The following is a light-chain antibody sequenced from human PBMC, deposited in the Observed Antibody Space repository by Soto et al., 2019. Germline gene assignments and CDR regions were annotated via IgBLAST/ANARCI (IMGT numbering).Light chain of an antibody. CDR1: QSVSSY. J-gene: IGKJ4*01. CDR2: DVS. CDR3: QPRSDWPLT. Sequence: EIVLTQSPATLSLSPGERATLSCRASQSVSSYLAWYQQKPGQAPRLLIYDVSNRATGIPARFSGSGSGTDFTLTISSLEPEDFAFYFCQPRSDWPLTFGGGTKVEIK. V-gene: IGKV3-11*01.